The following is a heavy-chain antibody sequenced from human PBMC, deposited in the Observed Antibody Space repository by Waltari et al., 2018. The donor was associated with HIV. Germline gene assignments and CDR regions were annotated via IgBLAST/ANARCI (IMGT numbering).Heavy chain of an antibody. CDR3: ARVGTTVLGVVTQRKGKYNWFDP. V-gene: IGHV4-34*01. CDR1: GGSFGDYS. Sequence: QVQLQQWGAGLLKPSETLSLTCAVYGGSFGDYSWTWVRLSPGTGLEWIGECNHSGGAKYTPTVKRRVMVSADASKGQFSRNWTSGTAADTAMYYCARVGTTVLGVVTQRKGKYNWFDPWGQGSLVTVSS. CDR2: CNHSGGA. D-gene: IGHD3-3*01. J-gene: IGHJ5*02.